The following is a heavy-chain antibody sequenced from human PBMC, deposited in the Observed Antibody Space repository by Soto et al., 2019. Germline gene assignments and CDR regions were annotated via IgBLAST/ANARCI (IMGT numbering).Heavy chain of an antibody. J-gene: IGHJ6*04. Sequence: GGSMTHACAASGFTFSSYAMSWVHHAPWKGVELVSVISGSGSSTYYGGFVKGRLTFASDNAKNMVYLQMNSLRAEDTAVYYCAKDLFPYYYYGMDVWGKGTTVTVSS. CDR3: AKDLFPYYYYGMDV. CDR1: GFTFSSYA. V-gene: IGHV3-23*01. CDR2: ISGSGSST.